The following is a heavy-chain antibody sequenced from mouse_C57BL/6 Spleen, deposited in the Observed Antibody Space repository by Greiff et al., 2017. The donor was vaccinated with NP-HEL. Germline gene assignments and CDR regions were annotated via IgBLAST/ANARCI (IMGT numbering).Heavy chain of an antibody. D-gene: IGHD1-1*01. Sequence: QVQLQQSGAELVKPGASVKLSCKASGYTFTEYTIHWVKQRSGQGLEWIGWFYPGSGSIKYNEKFKDKATLTADKSSSTVYMELSRLTSEDSAVYFCARHEGSYYYGSSYGFDYWGQGTTLTVSS. V-gene: IGHV1-62-2*01. CDR2: FYPGSGSI. J-gene: IGHJ2*01. CDR1: GYTFTEYT. CDR3: ARHEGSYYYGSSYGFDY.